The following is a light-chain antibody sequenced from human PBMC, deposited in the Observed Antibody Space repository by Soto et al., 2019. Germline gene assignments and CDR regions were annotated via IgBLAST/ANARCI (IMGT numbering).Light chain of an antibody. Sequence: QSALTQPASVSGSPGQSITISCTGTNSDIGTYYLLSWYQVHPGKAPKLIIFDATKRPSGASTRFSGSRSGNTASLTISGLQAEDEGDYYCCSYVASTLVFGGGTKLTVL. J-gene: IGLJ2*01. CDR2: DAT. CDR3: CSYVASTLV. V-gene: IGLV2-23*01. CDR1: NSDIGTYYL.